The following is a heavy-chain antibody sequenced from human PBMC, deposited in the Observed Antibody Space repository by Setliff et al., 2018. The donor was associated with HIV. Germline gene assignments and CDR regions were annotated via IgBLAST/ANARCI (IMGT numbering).Heavy chain of an antibody. CDR1: GYTFNRYG. CDR2: ISGYNGNT. V-gene: IGHV1-18*01. Sequence: ASVKVSCKASGYTFNRYGISWVRQAPGQGLEWMGWISGYNGNTKYVQNLQGRVTMSTDTSTSTVYMELRSLRSDDTAVYYRARVPYRSAWFSGGHDAFDVRGQGTMVTVSS. D-gene: IGHD6-19*01. CDR3: ARVPYRSAWFSGGHDAFDV. J-gene: IGHJ3*01.